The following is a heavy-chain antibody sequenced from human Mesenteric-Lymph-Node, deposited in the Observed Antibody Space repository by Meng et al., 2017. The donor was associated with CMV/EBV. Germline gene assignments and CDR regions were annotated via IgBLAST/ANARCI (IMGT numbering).Heavy chain of an antibody. CDR3: AKGDKVATITHV. V-gene: IGHV3-69-1*01. CDR2: STM. Sequence: GESLKISCAASGFTFSDYYMNWVRQAPGKGLEWVSSSTMSYADSVKGRFTISRDNAKNSLYLQMNSLRAEDTAVYYCAKGDKVATITHVWGQGTMVTVSS. D-gene: IGHD5-12*01. J-gene: IGHJ3*01. CDR1: GFTFSDYY.